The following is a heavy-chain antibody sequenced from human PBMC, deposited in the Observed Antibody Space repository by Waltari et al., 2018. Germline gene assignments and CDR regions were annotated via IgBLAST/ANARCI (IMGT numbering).Heavy chain of an antibody. V-gene: IGHV4-34*01. CDR1: GGSFRGYY. D-gene: IGHD2-15*01. CDR2: INHSGST. CDR3: ARGGVVAATFFDY. Sequence: QVQLQQWGAGLLKPSETLSLTCAVSGGSFRGYYWSWIRQPPGKGLEWIGEINHSGSTNYNPSLKSRVTISVDTSKNQFSLKLSSVTAADTAVYYCARGGVVAATFFDYWGQGTLVTVSS. J-gene: IGHJ4*02.